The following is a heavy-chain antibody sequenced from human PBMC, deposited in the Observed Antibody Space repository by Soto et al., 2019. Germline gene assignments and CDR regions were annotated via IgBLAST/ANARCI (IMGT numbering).Heavy chain of an antibody. D-gene: IGHD4-17*01. CDR3: ARIDGDYGHNWFDP. V-gene: IGHV4-59*01. J-gene: IGHJ5*02. Sequence: WTWLRQPPGRGLEWIGSVYFSGSTSYIPSLKSRVTVSVDTSKNQFSLNLASVTASDSAVYYCARIDGDYGHNWFDPWGQGTLVIVSP. CDR2: VYFSGST.